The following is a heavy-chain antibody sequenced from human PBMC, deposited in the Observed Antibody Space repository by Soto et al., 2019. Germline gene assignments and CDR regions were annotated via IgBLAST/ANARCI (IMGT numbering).Heavy chain of an antibody. Sequence: SETLSLTCTVSGGSISSYYWSWIRQPPGKGLEWIGYIYYSGSTNYNPSLKSRVTISVDTSKNQFSLKLSSVTAADTAVYYCARAQGILTGYYIFDYWGQGTLVTVS. CDR2: IYYSGST. D-gene: IGHD3-9*01. V-gene: IGHV4-59*01. CDR1: GGSISSYY. J-gene: IGHJ4*02. CDR3: ARAQGILTGYYIFDY.